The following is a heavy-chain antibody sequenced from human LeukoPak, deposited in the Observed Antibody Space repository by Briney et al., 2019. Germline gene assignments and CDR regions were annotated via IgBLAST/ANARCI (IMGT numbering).Heavy chain of an antibody. J-gene: IGHJ4*02. Sequence: PSETLSLTCTVSGGSISSYYWSWIRQPPGKGLEWIGYIYYSGSTNYNPSLKSRVTISVDTSKNQFSLKLSSVTAADTAVYYCARLRRLGSRPHDYGDRMGFDYWGQGTLVTVSS. D-gene: IGHD4-17*01. CDR2: IYYSGST. CDR1: GGSISSYY. V-gene: IGHV4-59*08. CDR3: ARLRRLGSRPHDYGDRMGFDY.